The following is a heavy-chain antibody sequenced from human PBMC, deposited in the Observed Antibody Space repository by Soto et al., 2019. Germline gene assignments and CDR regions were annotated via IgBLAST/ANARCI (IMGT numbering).Heavy chain of an antibody. CDR1: GFTFSSYS. V-gene: IGHV3-21*01. CDR2: ISSSSSYI. Sequence: KPGGSLRLSCAASGFTFSSYSMNWVRQAPGKGLEWVSSISSSSSYIYYADSVKGRFTISRDNAKNSLYLQMNSLRAEDTAVYYCARVANYGDYSQYYYGMDVWGQGTTVTVS. CDR3: ARVANYGDYSQYYYGMDV. J-gene: IGHJ6*02. D-gene: IGHD4-17*01.